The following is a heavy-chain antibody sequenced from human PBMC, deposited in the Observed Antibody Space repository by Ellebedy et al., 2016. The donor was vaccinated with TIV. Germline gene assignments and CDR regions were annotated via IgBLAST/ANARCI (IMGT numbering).Heavy chain of an antibody. Sequence: AASVKVSCKASGYTFTSYVLHWVRQAPGQRLEWMGWINAGNGNTKYSQKFQGRVTITRDTSASTAYMELSSLRSEDTAVYYCARDNYYDSSGYYTGYFDYWGQGTLVTVSS. D-gene: IGHD3-22*01. J-gene: IGHJ4*02. CDR3: ARDNYYDSSGYYTGYFDY. CDR1: GYTFTSYV. V-gene: IGHV1-3*01. CDR2: INAGNGNT.